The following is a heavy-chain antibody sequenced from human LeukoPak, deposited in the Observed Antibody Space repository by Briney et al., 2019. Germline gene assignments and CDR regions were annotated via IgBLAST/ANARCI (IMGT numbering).Heavy chain of an antibody. CDR2: IYYSGST. CDR1: GFTFSDYY. J-gene: IGHJ4*02. CDR3: ARDHPYYGSGTYYYNY. Sequence: GSLRLSCAASGFTFSDYYMSWIRQAPGKGLEWIGSIYYSGSTNYNPSLKSRVTMSVDTSKNQFSLKLSSVTAADTAVYYCARDHPYYGSGTYYYNYWGQGTLVTVSS. D-gene: IGHD3-10*01. V-gene: IGHV4-59*12.